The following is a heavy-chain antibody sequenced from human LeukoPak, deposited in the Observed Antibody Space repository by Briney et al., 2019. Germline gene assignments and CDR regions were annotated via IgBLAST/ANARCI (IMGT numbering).Heavy chain of an antibody. J-gene: IGHJ3*02. CDR1: GFTFSSYA. V-gene: IGHV3-23*01. D-gene: IGHD3-22*01. Sequence: GGSLRLSCAASGFTFSSYAMSWVCQAPGKGLEWVSAISGSGGSTYYADSVKGRFTLSRDNSKNTLYLQMNSLRAEDTAVYYCAKELRYTWGTGITMIAGAFDIWGQGTMVTVSS. CDR2: ISGSGGST. CDR3: AKELRYTWGTGITMIAGAFDI.